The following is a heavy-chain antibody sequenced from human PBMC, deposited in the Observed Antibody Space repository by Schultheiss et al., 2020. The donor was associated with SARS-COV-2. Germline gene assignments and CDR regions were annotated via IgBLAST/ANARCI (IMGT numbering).Heavy chain of an antibody. J-gene: IGHJ3*02. CDR2: IYYSGST. CDR1: GGSFSGYY. D-gene: IGHD3-3*01. Sequence: SQTLSLTCAVYGGSFSGYYWSWIRQPPGKGLEWIGYIYYSGSTNYNPSLKSRVTISVDTSKNQFSLKLSSVTAADTAVYYCARFAHYDFWSGYYPDAFDIWGQGTMVTVSS. CDR3: ARFAHYDFWSGYYPDAFDI. V-gene: IGHV4-59*01.